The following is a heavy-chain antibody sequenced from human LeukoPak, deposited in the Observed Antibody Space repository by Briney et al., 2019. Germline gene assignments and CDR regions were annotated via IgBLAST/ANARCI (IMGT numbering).Heavy chain of an antibody. CDR2: IKQDGSEK. Sequence: QTGRSLRLSCAASGFTFSSDWMSSVRQAPGKGLEWQANIKQDGSEKSYVDSVKRRFTISRDNDKNSLYLQRNSLRAEDMAVYYCASYYYYYMDVWGKGTTVTVSS. CDR1: GFTFSSDW. V-gene: IGHV3-7*01. CDR3: ASYYYYYMDV. J-gene: IGHJ6*03.